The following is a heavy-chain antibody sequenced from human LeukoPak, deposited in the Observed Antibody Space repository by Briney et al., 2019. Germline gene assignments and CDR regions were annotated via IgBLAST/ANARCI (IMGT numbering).Heavy chain of an antibody. CDR2: IYYSGST. D-gene: IGHD3-10*01. Sequence: PSETLSLTCTVSGGSISSSSYYWGWIRQPPGKGLEWIGSIYYSGSTYYNPSLKSRVTISVDTSKNQFSLKLSSVTAADTAVYYCARIRMVRGVTSWGQGTLVTVSS. V-gene: IGHV4-39*07. CDR3: ARIRMVRGVTS. CDR1: GGSISSSSYY. J-gene: IGHJ4*02.